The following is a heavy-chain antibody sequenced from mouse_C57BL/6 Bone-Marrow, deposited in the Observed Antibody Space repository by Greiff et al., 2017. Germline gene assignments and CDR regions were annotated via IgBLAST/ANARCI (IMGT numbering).Heavy chain of an antibody. CDR3: TGTTVVNWYFDV. Sequence: EVQLQQSGTVLARPGASVKMSCKTSGYTFTSYWMHWVKQRPGQGLEWIGAIYPGNSDTSYNQKFKGKAKLAAVPSASTAYKELSRLTNEDSAVYYCTGTTVVNWYFDVWGTGTTVTVSS. V-gene: IGHV1-5*01. D-gene: IGHD1-1*01. CDR1: GYTFTSYW. J-gene: IGHJ1*03. CDR2: IYPGNSDT.